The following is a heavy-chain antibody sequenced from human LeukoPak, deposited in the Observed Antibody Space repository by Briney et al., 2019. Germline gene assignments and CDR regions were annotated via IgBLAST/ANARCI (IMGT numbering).Heavy chain of an antibody. CDR3: AGARDTSWHNFDN. V-gene: IGHV3-30-3*01. D-gene: IGHD2-2*01. Sequence: PGGSLRLSCAASGFTFSSHAMHWVRQAPGKGLEWVAVISYDGNTKYYAGSVRGRFTISRDNSKNTLYLQVNSLRTEDTAVYYCAGARDTSWHNFDNWGQGTLVIVSS. CDR2: ISYDGNTK. J-gene: IGHJ4*02. CDR1: GFTFSSHA.